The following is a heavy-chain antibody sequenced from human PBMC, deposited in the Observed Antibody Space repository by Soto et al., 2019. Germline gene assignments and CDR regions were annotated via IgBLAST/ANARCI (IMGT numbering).Heavy chain of an antibody. V-gene: IGHV1-18*01. Sequence: ASVKVSCKASGYTFTSYGICWVRQAPGQGLEWMGWISAYNGNTNYAQKLQGRVTMTTDTSTSTAYMELRSLRSDDTAVYYCARDQESSGWSVWDVWGQGTTVTVSS. J-gene: IGHJ6*02. CDR2: ISAYNGNT. CDR3: ARDQESSGWSVWDV. CDR1: GYTFTSYG. D-gene: IGHD6-19*01.